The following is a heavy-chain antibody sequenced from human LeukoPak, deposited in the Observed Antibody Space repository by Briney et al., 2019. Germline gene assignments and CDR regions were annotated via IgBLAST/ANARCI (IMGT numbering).Heavy chain of an antibody. CDR3: ASPLLSGSYYVNTLDYFDY. D-gene: IGHD1-26*01. V-gene: IGHV1-69*04. CDR1: GGTFSSYA. Sequence: GASVKVSCKASGGTFSSYAISWVRQAPGQGLEWMGRIIPILGIANYAQKFQGRVTITADKSTSTAYMELSSLRSEDTAVYYCASPLLSGSYYVNTLDYFDYWGQGTLVTVSS. CDR2: IIPILGIA. J-gene: IGHJ4*02.